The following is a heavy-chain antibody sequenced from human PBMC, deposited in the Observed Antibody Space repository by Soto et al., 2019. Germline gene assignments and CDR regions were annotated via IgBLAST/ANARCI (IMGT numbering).Heavy chain of an antibody. D-gene: IGHD4-4*01. V-gene: IGHV3-23*01. CDR1: GFNFSTCA. J-gene: IGHJ5*01. CDR2: ISGGGVST. CDR3: AKDTDFSNYWYPDS. Sequence: GGSLRLSCAASGFNFSTCAMSWVRQAPGKGLEWVSAISGGGVSTYYADSVKGRVTISRDNHKNTLFLQMNSLRAEDTAIYYCAKDTDFSNYWYPDSWGQGTLVTVSS.